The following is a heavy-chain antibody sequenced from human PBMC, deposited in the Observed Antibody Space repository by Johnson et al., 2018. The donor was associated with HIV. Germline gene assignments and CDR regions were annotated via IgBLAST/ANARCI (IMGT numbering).Heavy chain of an antibody. CDR3: AKDMGLYYDSSGRYDAFDI. Sequence: VQLVESGGGVVQPGGSLRLSCAASGFTFDDYGMSWVRQAPGKGLEWVSGISWNSGSIGYADSVKGRFTISRDNAKNSLDLQMNSLRSEDTALYYCAKDMGLYYDSSGRYDAFDIWGQGTMVTVSS. CDR2: ISWNSGSI. J-gene: IGHJ3*02. CDR1: GFTFDDYG. D-gene: IGHD3-22*01. V-gene: IGHV3-9*01.